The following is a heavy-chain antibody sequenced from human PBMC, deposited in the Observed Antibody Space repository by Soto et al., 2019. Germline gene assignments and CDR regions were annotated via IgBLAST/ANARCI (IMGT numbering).Heavy chain of an antibody. CDR3: TRAATGTTQPYHLDY. Sequence: PVVSMKVCWNGSGYSFLGCWSGWVCQVTWKGLEWMGIVYAGDSDTGCSPALQGQVTISADKSSTTAHLQWSSLRDSDTAMYYCTRAATGTTQPYHLDYWGQGTPVTVS. V-gene: IGHV5-51*01. D-gene: IGHD1-1*01. CDR1: GYSFLGCW. J-gene: IGHJ4*02. CDR2: VYAGDSDT.